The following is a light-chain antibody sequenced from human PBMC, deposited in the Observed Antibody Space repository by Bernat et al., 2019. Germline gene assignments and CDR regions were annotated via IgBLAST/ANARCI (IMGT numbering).Light chain of an antibody. CDR3: QSYDTSLNVV. V-gene: IGLV1-40*01. Sequence: VLTQPASVSEAPGQTVTISCTGTNSNIGAGYDVHWYQQLPGTAPRVIIFNIHNRPSGVPDRFSGSRSGSSASLAITGLQPEDEADYYCQSYDTSLNVVFGGGTKVTV. CDR2: NIH. CDR1: NSNIGAGYD. J-gene: IGLJ2*01.